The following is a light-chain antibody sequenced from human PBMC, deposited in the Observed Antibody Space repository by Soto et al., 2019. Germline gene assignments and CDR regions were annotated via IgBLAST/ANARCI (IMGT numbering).Light chain of an antibody. CDR2: GAS. Sequence: DIVLTQSPGTLSLSPGERATLSCRASQSLRDTYLAWYQQKPGQAPRLLIYGASSRATGIPDRFSGTGSGTDFTLTISRLEPEDFALYYCQHYGSSPGTFGQGTK. J-gene: IGKJ1*01. CDR1: QSLRDTY. CDR3: QHYGSSPGT. V-gene: IGKV3-20*01.